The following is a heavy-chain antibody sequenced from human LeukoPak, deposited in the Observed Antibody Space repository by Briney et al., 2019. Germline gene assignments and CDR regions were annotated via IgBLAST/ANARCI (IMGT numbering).Heavy chain of an antibody. D-gene: IGHD3-22*01. CDR2: ISGSGGST. V-gene: IGHV3-23*01. CDR3: AKSYRRNYYDSSGYSSHFDY. Sequence: PGGSLRLSCAASGFTFSSYAMSWVRQAPVKGLEWVSAISGSGGSTYYADSVKGRFTISRENSKNTLSLQMNSLRAEDTAVYYCAKSYRRNYYDSSGYSSHFDYWGQGTLVTVSS. CDR1: GFTFSSYA. J-gene: IGHJ4*02.